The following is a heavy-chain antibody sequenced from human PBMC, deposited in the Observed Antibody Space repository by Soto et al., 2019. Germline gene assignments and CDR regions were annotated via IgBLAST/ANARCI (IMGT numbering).Heavy chain of an antibody. V-gene: IGHV3-53*02. CDR2: IYSGGST. D-gene: IGHD4-17*01. Sequence: EVQLVETGGGLIQPGGSLRLSCAASGFTVSSNYMSWVGQAPGKGLEWVSVIYSGGSTYYADSVKGRFTISRDNSKNTLYLQMNSLRAEDTAVYYCARIHDYGDYDHWGQGTLVTVSS. CDR3: ARIHDYGDYDH. J-gene: IGHJ5*02. CDR1: GFTVSSNY.